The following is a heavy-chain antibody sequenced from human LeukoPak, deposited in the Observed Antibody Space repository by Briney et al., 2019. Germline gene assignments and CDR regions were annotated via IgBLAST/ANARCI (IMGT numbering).Heavy chain of an antibody. Sequence: ASVKVSCKASGYTFTGYYMHWVRQAPGQGLEWMGWINPNSGGTNYAQKFRGRVTMTRDTSISTAYMELSRLRSDDTAVYYCAKGTARLELGGDYYYYYYMDVWGKGTTVTVSS. CDR2: INPNSGGT. CDR1: GYTFTGYY. D-gene: IGHD1-7*01. V-gene: IGHV1-2*02. J-gene: IGHJ6*03. CDR3: AKGTARLELGGDYYYYYYMDV.